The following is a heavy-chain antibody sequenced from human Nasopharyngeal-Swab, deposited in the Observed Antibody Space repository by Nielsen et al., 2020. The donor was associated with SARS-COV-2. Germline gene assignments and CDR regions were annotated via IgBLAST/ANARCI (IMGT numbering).Heavy chain of an antibody. CDR3: ARDWDGDYDYYFDL. Sequence: WIRQPPGKGLEWVAVIWYDGSNKYYADSVKGRFTISRDNSKNTLYLQMNSLRAEDTAMYYCARDWDGDYDYYFDLWGRGTPVTVSS. J-gene: IGHJ2*01. D-gene: IGHD4-17*01. CDR2: IWYDGSNK. V-gene: IGHV3-33*01.